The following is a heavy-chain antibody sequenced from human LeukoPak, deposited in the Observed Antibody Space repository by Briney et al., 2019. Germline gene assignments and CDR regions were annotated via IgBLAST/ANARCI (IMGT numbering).Heavy chain of an antibody. CDR1: GFIFSTYD. CDR2: ISDSRRST. Sequence: GGSLRLSCAASGFIFSTYDMAWVRQAPGKGLQWVSSISDSRRSTFFADSVKGRFSISRDNSQNTVYLQMNSLRVDDTALYYCVKPRKGLVLGVFDMWGQGTMVTVAS. D-gene: IGHD2-8*01. V-gene: IGHV3-23*01. CDR3: VKPRKGLVLGVFDM. J-gene: IGHJ3*02.